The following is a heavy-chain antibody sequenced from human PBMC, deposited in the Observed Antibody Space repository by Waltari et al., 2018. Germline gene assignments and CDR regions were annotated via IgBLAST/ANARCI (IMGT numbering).Heavy chain of an antibody. D-gene: IGHD6-19*01. J-gene: IGHJ4*02. CDR1: GFTFSGYW. CDR2: IKQDGSEK. V-gene: IGHV3-7*01. Sequence: EVQLVESGGGLVQPGGSLRLSCAASGFTFSGYWMSWVRQAPGKGLEWVANIKQDGSEKYYVDSVKGQFTISRDNAKNSLYLQMNSLRAEDTAVYYCASEPLSSGWYGYWGQGTLVTVSS. CDR3: ASEPLSSGWYGY.